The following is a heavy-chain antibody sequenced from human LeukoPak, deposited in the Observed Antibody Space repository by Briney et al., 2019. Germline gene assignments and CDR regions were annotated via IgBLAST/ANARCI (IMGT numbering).Heavy chain of an antibody. V-gene: IGHV1-2*02. J-gene: IGHJ4*02. CDR3: ANLMRGYSGYADY. D-gene: IGHD5-12*01. Sequence: ASVKVSCKASGYTFTGYYMHWVRQAHGQGHEWMGWINPNSGGTNYAQKFQGRVTMTRDTSISTAYMELSRLRSDDTAVYYCANLMRGYSGYADYWGQGTLVTVSS. CDR2: INPNSGGT. CDR1: GYTFTGYY.